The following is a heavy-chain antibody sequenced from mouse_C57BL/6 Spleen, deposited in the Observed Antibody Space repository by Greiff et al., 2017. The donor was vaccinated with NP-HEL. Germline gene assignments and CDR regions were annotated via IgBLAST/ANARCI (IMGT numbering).Heavy chain of an antibody. Sequence: QVQLQQPGAELVKPGASVKLSCKASGYTFTSYWMHWVKQRPGRGLEWIGRIDPNSGGTKYNEKFKSKATLTVDKPSSTAYMQLSSLTSEDSAVYYCARSPLYYDYDWFAYWGQGTLVTVSA. CDR1: GYTFTSYW. D-gene: IGHD2-4*01. V-gene: IGHV1-72*01. CDR2: IDPNSGGT. J-gene: IGHJ3*01. CDR3: ARSPLYYDYDWFAY.